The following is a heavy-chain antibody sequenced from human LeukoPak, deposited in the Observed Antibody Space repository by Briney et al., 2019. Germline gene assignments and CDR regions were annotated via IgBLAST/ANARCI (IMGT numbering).Heavy chain of an antibody. D-gene: IGHD3-22*01. V-gene: IGHV3-11*01. J-gene: IGHJ4*02. CDR3: ARRRRNYCDSSGYLDY. Sequence: GGSLRLSCAASGFTFSDYYMSWIRRAPGKGLEWVSYISSSGSTIYYADSVKGRFTISRDNAKNSLYLQMNSLRAEDTAVYYCARRRRNYCDSSGYLDYWGQGTLVTVSS. CDR2: ISSSGSTI. CDR1: GFTFSDYY.